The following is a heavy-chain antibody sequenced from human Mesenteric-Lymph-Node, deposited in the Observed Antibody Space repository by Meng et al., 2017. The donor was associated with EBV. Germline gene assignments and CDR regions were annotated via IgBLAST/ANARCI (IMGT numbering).Heavy chain of an antibody. V-gene: IGHV4-30-4*01. J-gene: IGHJ4*02. CDR1: GEFTRRGDLD. CDR3: ARSPREYCIGYSCYFD. CDR2: VYYNGNA. D-gene: IGHD2-15*01. Sequence: QWQSQESVPGLVMPSETRSLTCAGVGEFTRRGDLDWSWSRQPPGKGLEWIGYVYYNGNAYYNPSLKSRVSISVDTSKNEFSLNLKFVTAADTAVYYCARSPREYCIGYSCYFDWGQGTLVTVSS.